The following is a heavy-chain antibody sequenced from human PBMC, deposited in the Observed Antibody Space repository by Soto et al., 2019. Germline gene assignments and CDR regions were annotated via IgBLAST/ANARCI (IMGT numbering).Heavy chain of an antibody. CDR1: GFTFSNYG. V-gene: IGHV3-30*18. CDR3: AKEIRIASSSGWYGVFDY. J-gene: IGHJ4*02. D-gene: IGHD6-19*01. Sequence: GGSLRLSCAASGFTFSNYGMHWVRQAPGKGLEWVAVISYDGSNKYYADSVKGRFTISRGNSKNTLYLQMISLRAEDTAMYYCAKEIRIASSSGWYGVFDYWGQGTLVTVSS. CDR2: ISYDGSNK.